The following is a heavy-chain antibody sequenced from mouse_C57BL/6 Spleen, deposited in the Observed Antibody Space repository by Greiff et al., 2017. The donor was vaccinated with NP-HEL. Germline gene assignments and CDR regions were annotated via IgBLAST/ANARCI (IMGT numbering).Heavy chain of an antibody. CDR3: ARQGVYYAMDY. J-gene: IGHJ4*01. CDR1: GYTFTSYW. CDR2: IDPSDSYT. V-gene: IGHV1-59*01. Sequence: VQLQQPGAELVRPGTSVKLSCKASGYTFTSYWMHWVKQRPGQGLEWIGVIDPSDSYTNYNQKFKGKATLTVDTSSSTAYMQLSSLTSEDSAVYYCARQGVYYAMDYWGQGPSVTVSS.